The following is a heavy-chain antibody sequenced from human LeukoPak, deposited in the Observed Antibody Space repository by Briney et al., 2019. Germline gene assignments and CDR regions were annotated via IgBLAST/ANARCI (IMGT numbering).Heavy chain of an antibody. CDR3: ARALDRGAEYLQH. CDR2: IYYSGST. J-gene: IGHJ1*01. Sequence: SETLSLTCTVSGGSISSGDYYWSWIRQHPGKGLEWIGYIYYSGSTYYNPSLKSRVTISVDTSKNQFSLRLSSVTAADTAVYYCARALDRGAEYLQHWGQGTLAIVSS. CDR1: GGSISSGDYY. V-gene: IGHV4-30-4*08.